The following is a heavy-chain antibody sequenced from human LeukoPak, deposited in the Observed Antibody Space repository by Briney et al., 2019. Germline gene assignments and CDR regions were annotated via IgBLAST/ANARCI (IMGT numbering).Heavy chain of an antibody. V-gene: IGHV3-7*01. Sequence: GGSLRLSCAASGFMFSNYWMSWVRQAPGKGLEWVANIKEDGTEKKYVDSVKGRFTMSRDNTKKSPYLQMNSLRVEDTAVYYCARDYLWGNYRSFDYWGQGALVTVSS. CDR3: ARDYLWGNYRSFDY. J-gene: IGHJ4*02. CDR1: GFMFSNYW. D-gene: IGHD3-16*02. CDR2: IKEDGTEK.